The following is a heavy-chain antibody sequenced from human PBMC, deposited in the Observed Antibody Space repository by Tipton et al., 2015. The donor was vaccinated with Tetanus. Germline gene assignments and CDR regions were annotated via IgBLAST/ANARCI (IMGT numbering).Heavy chain of an antibody. CDR1: GFTFSNYW. D-gene: IGHD5-24*01. V-gene: IGHV4-34*01. CDR3: GRGTDAYKSGNY. Sequence: LRLSCAASGFTFSNYWMNWVRQAPGKGLEWIGEIHPSGITDYNPSLKSRVIISVDTSKNQFSLKLSSVTAADSALYFCGRGTDAYKSGNYWGQGTLVTVSS. CDR2: IHPSGIT. J-gene: IGHJ4*01.